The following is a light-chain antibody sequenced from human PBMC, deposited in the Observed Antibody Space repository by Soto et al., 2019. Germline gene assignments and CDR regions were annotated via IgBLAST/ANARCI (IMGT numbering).Light chain of an antibody. CDR1: QSVSSY. CDR3: QQRSSWPLT. V-gene: IGKV3-11*01. J-gene: IGKJ4*01. Sequence: EIVLTQSPATLSLSPGERATLSCRASQSVSSYLAWYQQKPGQAPRLLIYDASNRATGIPARFSGSGSVTDVTLTISSREPEDFAVYYCQQRSSWPLTFGGGTKVEIK. CDR2: DAS.